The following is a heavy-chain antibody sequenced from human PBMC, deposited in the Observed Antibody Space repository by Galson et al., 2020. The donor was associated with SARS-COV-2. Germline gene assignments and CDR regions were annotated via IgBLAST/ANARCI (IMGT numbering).Heavy chain of an antibody. CDR2: ISWHSGNM. J-gene: IGHJ5*02. Sequence: ALRLSCAASGFTFDDYAMHWVRQRPGKGLEWVSGISWHSGNMGYADSVKGRFTISRDNAKNSLYLQMNSLGAEGTALYYCAKDRGSSWYRTWFDPWGQGTLVTFTS. CDR1: GFTFDDYA. D-gene: IGHD6-13*01. CDR3: AKDRGSSWYRTWFDP. V-gene: IGHV3-9*01.